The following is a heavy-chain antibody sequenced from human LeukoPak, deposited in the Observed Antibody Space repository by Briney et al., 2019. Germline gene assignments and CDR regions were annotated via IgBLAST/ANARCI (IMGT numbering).Heavy chain of an antibody. CDR3: ARHLYYDFWSGLPDAFDI. Sequence: SETLSLTCAVYGGSFSGYYWSWIRQPPGKGLEWIGSIYYSGSTYYNPSLKSRVTISVDTSKNQFSLKLSSVTAADTAVYYCARHLYYDFWSGLPDAFDIWGQGTMVTVSS. CDR2: IYYSGST. CDR1: GGSFSGYY. J-gene: IGHJ3*02. V-gene: IGHV4-34*01. D-gene: IGHD3-3*01.